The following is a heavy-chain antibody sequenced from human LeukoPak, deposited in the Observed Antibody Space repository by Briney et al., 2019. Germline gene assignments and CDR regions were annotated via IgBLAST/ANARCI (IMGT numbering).Heavy chain of an antibody. V-gene: IGHV4-34*01. CDR2: INHSGST. CDR3: ARVAARPLDY. CDR1: GGSFSGYY. D-gene: IGHD6-6*01. J-gene: IGHJ4*02. Sequence: PSETLSLTCAVYGGSFSGYYWSWIRQPPGKGLEWIGEINHSGSTNYNPSLKSRVTISVDTSKNQFSLKLSSVTAADTAVYYYARVAARPLDYWGQGTLVTVSS.